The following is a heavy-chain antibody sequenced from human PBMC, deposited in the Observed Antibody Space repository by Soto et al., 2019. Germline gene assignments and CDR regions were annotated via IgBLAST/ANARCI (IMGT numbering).Heavy chain of an antibody. CDR2: IYYSGST. D-gene: IGHD1-7*01. CDR1: GGSVSSGSYY. J-gene: IGHJ6*02. Sequence: SETLSLTCTVSGGSVSSGSYYWSWIRQPPGKGLEWIGYIYYSGSTNYNPSLKSRVTISVDTSKNQFSLKLSSVTAADTAVYYCARDRVNWNYVGEPVYYYYGMDVWGQGTTVTVSS. V-gene: IGHV4-61*01. CDR3: ARDRVNWNYVGEPVYYYYGMDV.